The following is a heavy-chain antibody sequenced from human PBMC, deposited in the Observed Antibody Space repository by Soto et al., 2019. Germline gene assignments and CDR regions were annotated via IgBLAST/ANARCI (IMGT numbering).Heavy chain of an antibody. CDR3: AKDRIGGWHAFDI. D-gene: IGHD6-19*01. CDR2: ISGSGGST. V-gene: IGHV3-23*01. J-gene: IGHJ3*02. Sequence: ASVKVSCAASGFTFSSYAMSWVRQAPGKGLEWVSAISGSGGSTYYADSVKGRFTISRDNSKNTLYLQMNSLRAEDTAVYYCAKDRIGGWHAFDIWGQGTMVTVSS. CDR1: GFTFSSYA.